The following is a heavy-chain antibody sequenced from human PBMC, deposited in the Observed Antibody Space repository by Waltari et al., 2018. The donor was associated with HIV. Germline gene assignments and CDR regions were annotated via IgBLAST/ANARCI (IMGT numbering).Heavy chain of an antibody. CDR3: TTATLVGATSA. CDR2: IKSKTDGGTT. V-gene: IGHV3-15*01. CDR1: GFTFSNAW. J-gene: IGHJ4*02. Sequence: EVQLVESGVGLVKPGGSLRLSCAASGFTFSNAWLSWVRQAPGKVLELVGSIKSKTDGGTTDYAAPVKGRFTISRDDSKNTLYLQMNSLKTEDTAVYYCTTATLVGATSAWGQGTLVTVSS. D-gene: IGHD1-26*01.